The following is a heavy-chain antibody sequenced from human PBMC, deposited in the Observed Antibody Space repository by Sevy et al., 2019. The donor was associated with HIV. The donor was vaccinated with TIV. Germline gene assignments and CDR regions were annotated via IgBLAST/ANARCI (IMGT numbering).Heavy chain of an antibody. V-gene: IGHV3-30*18. J-gene: IGHJ6*02. D-gene: IGHD2-2*01. CDR1: GFTFSSYG. CDR2: ISYDGSNK. CDR3: AKDLGYCSSTSCVPYYYGMDV. Sequence: GGSLRLSCAASGFTFSSYGMHWVRQAPGKGLEWVAVISYDGSNKYYAHSVKGRFTISRDNSKNTLYLQMNSLRAEDTAVYYCAKDLGYCSSTSCVPYYYGMDVWGQGTTVTVSS.